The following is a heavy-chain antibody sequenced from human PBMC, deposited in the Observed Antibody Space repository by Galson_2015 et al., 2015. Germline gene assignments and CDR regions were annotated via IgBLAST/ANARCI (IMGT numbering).Heavy chain of an antibody. Sequence: SVKVSCKASGGTFSSYAISWVRQAPGQGLEWMGGIIPIFGTANYAQKFQGRVTITADESTSTAYMELSSLRSEDTAVYYCARRVPDYYYGSGVPNVAFDIWGQGTMVTVSS. D-gene: IGHD3-10*01. V-gene: IGHV1-69*13. J-gene: IGHJ3*02. CDR3: ARRVPDYYYGSGVPNVAFDI. CDR1: GGTFSSYA. CDR2: IIPIFGTA.